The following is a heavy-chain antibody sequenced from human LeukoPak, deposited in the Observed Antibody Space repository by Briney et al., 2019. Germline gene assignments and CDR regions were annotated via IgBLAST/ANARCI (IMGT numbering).Heavy chain of an antibody. V-gene: IGHV3-23*03. CDR1: GFTFSSYA. J-gene: IGHJ3*01. CDR2: IYSGGST. CDR3: AVTGYSSRSPNV. Sequence: GGSLRLSCAASGFTFSSYAMSWVRQAPGKGLEWVSVIYSGGSTYYADSVKGRFTISRDNSKNTLFLQMNSLRAEDTAVYYCAVTGYSSRSPNVWGQGTMVTVSS. D-gene: IGHD6-13*01.